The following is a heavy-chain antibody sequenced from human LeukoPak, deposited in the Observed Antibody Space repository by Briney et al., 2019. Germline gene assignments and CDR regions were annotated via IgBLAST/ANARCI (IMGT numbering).Heavy chain of an antibody. D-gene: IGHD3-10*01. Sequence: GGSLRLSCTAPGFTFSSYAIHWIRQAPGKGLEWVALVWHDGSNRYYSEAVKGRFTVSRDNSKNTVYLQINSLRAEDTTVYYCARELFGSGSCPDYWGQGTRVTVSS. V-gene: IGHV3-33*01. J-gene: IGHJ4*02. CDR2: VWHDGSNR. CDR3: ARELFGSGSCPDY. CDR1: GFTFSSYA.